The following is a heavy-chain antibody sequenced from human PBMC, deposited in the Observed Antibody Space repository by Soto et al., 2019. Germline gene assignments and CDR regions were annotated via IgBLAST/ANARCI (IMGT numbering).Heavy chain of an antibody. Sequence: QVQLVQSGAEVKKPGSSVKVSCKASGGTFSSYTISWVRQAPGQGLEWMGRIIPILGIANYAQKFQGRVTITADKSTSTAYMELSSLRSEDTAVHYCARTGSYLDYGMDVWGQGTTVTVSS. CDR2: IIPILGIA. J-gene: IGHJ6*02. D-gene: IGHD3-10*01. V-gene: IGHV1-69*02. CDR3: ARTGSYLDYGMDV. CDR1: GGTFSSYT.